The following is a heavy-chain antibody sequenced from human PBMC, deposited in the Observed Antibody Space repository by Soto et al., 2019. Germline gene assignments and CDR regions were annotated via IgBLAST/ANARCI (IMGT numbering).Heavy chain of an antibody. CDR3: ARRFRYDSSGYYFDS. J-gene: IGHJ4*02. CDR1: GGTFRSYA. Sequence: QVQLVQSGAEVKKPGSSVKVSCKASGGTFRSYAYSWVRRAPGQGLEWMGGILPMFGTPNYAQKFQGRVTIRADESTSTAYMELSSLRSEDTAVYYCARRFRYDSSGYYFDSWGQGTLVTVSS. D-gene: IGHD3-22*01. CDR2: ILPMFGTP. V-gene: IGHV1-69*01.